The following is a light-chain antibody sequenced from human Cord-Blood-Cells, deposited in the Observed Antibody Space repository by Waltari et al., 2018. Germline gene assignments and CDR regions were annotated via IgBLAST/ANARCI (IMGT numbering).Light chain of an antibody. CDR1: SSDVGSYNL. CDR3: CSYAGSSTWV. CDR2: EGS. Sequence: QSALTQPASVSGSPGQSITISCTGTSSDVGSYNLVSWYQQHPGKAPTLRIYEGSTRPSGVSNRFSGSKSGNRASLTISGLQAEDEADYYCCSYAGSSTWVFGGGTKLTVL. J-gene: IGLJ3*02. V-gene: IGLV2-23*01.